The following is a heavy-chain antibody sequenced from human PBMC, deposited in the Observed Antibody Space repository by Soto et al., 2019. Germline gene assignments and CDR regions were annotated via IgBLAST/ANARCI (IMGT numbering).Heavy chain of an antibody. Sequence: KPSETLSLTCTVSGGSISSGGYYWSWIRQHPGKGLEWIGYIYYSGSTYYNPSLKSRVTISVDTSKNQFSLKLSSVTAADTAVYYCARGAIWFGEFPRLNWFDPWGQGTLVTVSS. CDR3: ARGAIWFGEFPRLNWFDP. CDR1: GGSISSGGYY. CDR2: IYYSGST. J-gene: IGHJ5*02. V-gene: IGHV4-31*03. D-gene: IGHD3-10*01.